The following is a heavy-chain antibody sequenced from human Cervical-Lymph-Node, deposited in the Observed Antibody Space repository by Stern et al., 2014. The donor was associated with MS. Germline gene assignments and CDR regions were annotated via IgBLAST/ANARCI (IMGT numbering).Heavy chain of an antibody. CDR2: IVPIFGRT. D-gene: IGHD1-1*01. J-gene: IGHJ5*02. V-gene: IGHV1-69*01. CDR1: GGTLSSYA. Sequence: QMQLVQSGAEVKKPGSSVKVSCKASGGTLSSYAISWLRQAPGQGLEWMGGIVPIFGRTNYAQRFQGRVTITADESTNTAYMEISSLTSEDTAIYYCATGERKYNWFDPWGQGTLVTVSA. CDR3: ATGERKYNWFDP.